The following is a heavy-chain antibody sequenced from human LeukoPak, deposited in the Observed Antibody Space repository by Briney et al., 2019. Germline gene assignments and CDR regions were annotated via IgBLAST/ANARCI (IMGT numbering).Heavy chain of an antibody. CDR1: GYTFTSYY. Sequence: ASVKVSCKASGYTFTSYYMHWVRQAPGQGLEWMGAINSGDGGTTLPQKFQGGVTLTRDTSTSTLYMELSSLRSEDTAIYYCAREWGPGSSWYFDFWGQGTLVTVSS. CDR3: AREWGPGSSWYFDF. J-gene: IGHJ4*02. CDR2: INSGDGGT. V-gene: IGHV1-46*01. D-gene: IGHD3-10*01.